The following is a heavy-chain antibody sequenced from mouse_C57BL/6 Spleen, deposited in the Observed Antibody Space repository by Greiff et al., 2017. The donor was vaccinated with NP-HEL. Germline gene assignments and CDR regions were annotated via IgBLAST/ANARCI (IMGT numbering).Heavy chain of an antibody. V-gene: IGHV5-9-1*02. Sequence: EVHLVESGEGLVKPGGSLKLSCAASGFTFSSYAMSWVRQTPEKRLEWVAYISSGGDYIYYADTVKGRFTISRDNARNTLYLQMSSLKSEDTAMYYCTRDRIYYYGSSYAMDYWGQGTSVTVSS. CDR1: GFTFSSYA. D-gene: IGHD1-1*01. J-gene: IGHJ4*01. CDR2: ISSGGDYI. CDR3: TRDRIYYYGSSYAMDY.